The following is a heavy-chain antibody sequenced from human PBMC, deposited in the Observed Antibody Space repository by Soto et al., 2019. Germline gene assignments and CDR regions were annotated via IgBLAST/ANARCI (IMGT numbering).Heavy chain of an antibody. D-gene: IGHD3-10*01. V-gene: IGHV3-33*01. CDR2: IWYDGSNK. J-gene: IGHJ6*02. Sequence: GGSLRLSCAASGFTFSSYGMHWVRQAPGKGLEWVAVIWYDGSNKYYADSVKGRFTISRDNSKNTLYLQMNSLRAEDTAVYYCARDGHGSGNYGMDVWSQGTTVTVSS. CDR1: GFTFSSYG. CDR3: ARDGHGSGNYGMDV.